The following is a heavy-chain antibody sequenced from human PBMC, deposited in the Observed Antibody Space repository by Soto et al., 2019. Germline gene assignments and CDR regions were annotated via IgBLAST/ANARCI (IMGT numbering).Heavy chain of an antibody. D-gene: IGHD1-26*01. Sequence: ASVKVSCKASGYTFTGYYMHWVRQAPGRGLEWMGWINPNSGGTNYAQKFQGWVTMTRDTSISTAYMELSRLRSDDTAVYYCARDSGSYYLDYWGQGTLVTVSS. V-gene: IGHV1-2*04. J-gene: IGHJ4*02. CDR1: GYTFTGYY. CDR2: INPNSGGT. CDR3: ARDSGSYYLDY.